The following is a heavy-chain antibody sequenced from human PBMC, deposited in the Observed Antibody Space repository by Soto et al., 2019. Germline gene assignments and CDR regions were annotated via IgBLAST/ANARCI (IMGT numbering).Heavy chain of an antibody. D-gene: IGHD3-22*01. V-gene: IGHV2-5*01. CDR3: AHRRGYYDSSGSAYFDY. Sequence: QITLKESGPTLVKPTQTLTLTCTFSGFSLSTSGVGVGWIRQPPGKALEWLALIYWNDDKRYSPSLKSRLTITKDTSKNQVVLTMTSMDPVDTATYYCAHRRGYYDSSGSAYFDYWGQGTLVTVSS. CDR2: IYWNDDK. J-gene: IGHJ4*02. CDR1: GFSLSTSGVG.